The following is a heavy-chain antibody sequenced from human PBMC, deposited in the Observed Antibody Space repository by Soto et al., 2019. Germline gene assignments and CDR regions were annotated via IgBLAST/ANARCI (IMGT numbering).Heavy chain of an antibody. CDR3: ARDSRYYDILTGSGGFDP. CDR1: GYTFTSYG. Sequence: WASVKVSCKASGYTFTSYGISWVRQAPGQGLEWMGWISAYNGNTNYAQKLQGRVTMTTDTSTSTAYMELRSLRSDDTAVYYCARDSRYYDILTGSGGFDPWGQGTLVTVSS. D-gene: IGHD3-9*01. CDR2: ISAYNGNT. J-gene: IGHJ5*02. V-gene: IGHV1-18*01.